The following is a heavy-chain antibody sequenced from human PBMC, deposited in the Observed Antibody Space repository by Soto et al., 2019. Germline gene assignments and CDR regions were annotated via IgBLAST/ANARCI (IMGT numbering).Heavy chain of an antibody. CDR1: GGSFSGYY. J-gene: IGHJ4*02. Sequence: PSETLSLTCAVYGGSFSGYYWSWIRQPPGKGLEWIGEINHSGSTNYNPSLKSRVTISVDTSKNQFSLKLGSVTAADTAVYYCARGVGTRDYYFDYWGQGTLVTVSS. V-gene: IGHV4-34*01. CDR3: ARGVGTRDYYFDY. CDR2: INHSGST.